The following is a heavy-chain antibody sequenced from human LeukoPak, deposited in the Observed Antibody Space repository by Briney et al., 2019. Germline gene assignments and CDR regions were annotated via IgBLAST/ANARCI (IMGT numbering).Heavy chain of an antibody. CDR1: GFMFHDYA. V-gene: IGHV3-43*02. D-gene: IGHD6-19*01. J-gene: IGHJ4*02. CDR2: ISGDGGST. CDR3: ARESESNGWYDY. Sequence: GGSLGLSCAAPGFMFHDYAIHWVRQAPGKGLEWVSPISGDGGSTFYADSVKGRFTISRDNSKNSLYLQMNSLRSDDTALYYCARESESNGWYDYWGQGTLVTVSS.